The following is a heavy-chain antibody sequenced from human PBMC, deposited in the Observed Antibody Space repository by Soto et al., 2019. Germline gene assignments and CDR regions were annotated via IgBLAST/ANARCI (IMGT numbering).Heavy chain of an antibody. V-gene: IGHV3-23*01. CDR1: GLTFSSYA. CDR2: ITGSGLST. J-gene: IGHJ3*02. D-gene: IGHD3-10*01. Sequence: GGSLRLSCVASGLTFSSYAMTWVRQAPGKGLVWVSTITGSGLSTYYADSVKGRFTISRDNSKNTLYLQMSSLGAGDTAVYYCASRPNKITLVRGVFDALDIWGQGTMVTVSS. CDR3: ASRPNKITLVRGVFDALDI.